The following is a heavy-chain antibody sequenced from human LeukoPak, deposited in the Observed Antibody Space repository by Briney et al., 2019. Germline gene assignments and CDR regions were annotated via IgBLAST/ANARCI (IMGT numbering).Heavy chain of an antibody. V-gene: IGHV1-2*02. Sequence: ASVKVSCKASGYTFTGYYMHWVRQAPGQGLEWMGWINPNSGGTNYAQEFQGRVTMTRDTSISTAYMELSRLRSDDTAVYYCARSGDCGGNWDLYYYYYGMDVWGQGTTVTVSS. CDR1: GYTFTGYY. D-gene: IGHD4-23*01. CDR3: ARSGDCGGNWDLYYYYYGMDV. CDR2: INPNSGGT. J-gene: IGHJ6*02.